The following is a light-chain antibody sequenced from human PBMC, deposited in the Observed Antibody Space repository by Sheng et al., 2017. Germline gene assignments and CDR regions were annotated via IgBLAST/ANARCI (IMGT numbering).Light chain of an antibody. CDR3: QQYQTYWT. CDR2: AAS. CDR1: QSISSY. V-gene: IGKV1-39*01. Sequence: DIQMTQSPSSLSASVGDRVTITCRASQSISSYLNWYQQKPGKAPKLLIYAASSLQSGVPSRFSGSGSGTEFTLAISSLQPDDFATYYCQQYQTYWTFGQGTKVEVK. J-gene: IGKJ1*01.